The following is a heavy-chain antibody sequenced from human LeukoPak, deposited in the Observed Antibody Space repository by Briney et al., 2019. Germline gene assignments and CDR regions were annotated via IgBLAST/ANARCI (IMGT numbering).Heavy chain of an antibody. CDR2: ISWNSGSI. CDR1: GFTFDDYA. D-gene: IGHD5-24*01. Sequence: GGSLRLSCAASGFTFDDYAMRWVRQAPGKGLEWVSGISWNSGSIGYADSVKGRFTISRDNAKNSLYLQMNSLRAEDTALYYCAKDRRWLQTLGYFDYWGQGTLVTVSS. V-gene: IGHV3-9*01. CDR3: AKDRRWLQTLGYFDY. J-gene: IGHJ4*02.